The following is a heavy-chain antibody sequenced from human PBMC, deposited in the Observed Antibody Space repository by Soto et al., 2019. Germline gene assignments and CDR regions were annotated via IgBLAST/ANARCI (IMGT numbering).Heavy chain of an antibody. D-gene: IGHD2-15*01. CDR3: AREGYCSGGSCYSRTLDY. Sequence: SETLSLTCAVYGGSFSGYYWSWIRQPPGKGLEWIGEINHSGSTNYNPSLKSRVTISVDTSKNQFSLKLCSVTAADTAVYYCAREGYCSGGSCYSRTLDYWGQGTLVTVSS. V-gene: IGHV4-34*01. J-gene: IGHJ4*02. CDR2: INHSGST. CDR1: GGSFSGYY.